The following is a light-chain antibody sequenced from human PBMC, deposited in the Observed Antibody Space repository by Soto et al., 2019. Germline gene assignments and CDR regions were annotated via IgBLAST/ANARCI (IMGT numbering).Light chain of an antibody. CDR1: SSDVGGYNY. Sequence: QSALTQPASVSGSPGQSITISCTGTSSDVGGYNYVSSYQQHPGKAPKFMIYDVSNRPSGVSNRFSGSKSGNTASLTISGLQADDEADYYCSSYTSSNTLVFGTGTQLTVL. J-gene: IGLJ7*01. V-gene: IGLV2-14*01. CDR2: DVS. CDR3: SSYTSSNTLV.